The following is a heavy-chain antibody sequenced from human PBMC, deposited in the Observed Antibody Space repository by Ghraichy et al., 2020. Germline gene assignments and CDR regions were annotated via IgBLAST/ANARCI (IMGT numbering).Heavy chain of an antibody. CDR1: GGTFSSYT. CDR2: IIPIFGTV. D-gene: IGHD1-14*01. V-gene: IGHV1-69*13. J-gene: IGHJ4*02. Sequence: SVKVSCKASGGTFSSYTISWVRQAPGQGLEWMGAIIPIFGTVKYAQKFQGRLTITADESTSTTYMELSSLRSEDTAVYYCARDGNMAITENSKYHFDYWGQGTLVTVSS. CDR3: ARDGNMAITENSKYHFDY.